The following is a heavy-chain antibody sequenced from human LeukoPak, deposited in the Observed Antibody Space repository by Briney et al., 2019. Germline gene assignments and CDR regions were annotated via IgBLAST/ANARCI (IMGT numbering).Heavy chain of an antibody. CDR2: INHSGST. CDR1: GGSFSGYY. J-gene: IGHJ4*02. D-gene: IGHD3-10*01. Sequence: SETLSLTCAVYGGSFSGYYWSWIRQPPGKGLEWIGEINHSGSTNYNPSLKSRVTISVDTSKNQFSLKLSSVTAADTAVYYCARHLLYYYGSGSYMFDYWGQGTLVTVSS. V-gene: IGHV4-34*01. CDR3: ARHLLYYYGSGSYMFDY.